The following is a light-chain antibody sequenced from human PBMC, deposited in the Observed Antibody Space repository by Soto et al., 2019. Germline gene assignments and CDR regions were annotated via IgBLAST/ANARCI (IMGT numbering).Light chain of an antibody. V-gene: IGKV1-27*01. Sequence: DIQMTQSPSSLSASVGDRVTITCRASQTISNFLNWYQMKPGKAPKLLIYAASTLQSGVPSRFSGSGSGTDFTLTISSLQPEDVATYYCQKYNSAPWTFGQGTKVEIK. J-gene: IGKJ1*01. CDR1: QTISNF. CDR3: QKYNSAPWT. CDR2: AAS.